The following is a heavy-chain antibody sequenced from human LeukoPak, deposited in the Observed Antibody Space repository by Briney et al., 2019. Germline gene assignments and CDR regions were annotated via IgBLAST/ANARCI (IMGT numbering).Heavy chain of an antibody. CDR2: IIPIFGTA. CDR1: GYTFTSYD. D-gene: IGHD3-16*02. CDR3: AREGGGIAYPHYYFDY. V-gene: IGHV1-69*05. J-gene: IGHJ4*02. Sequence: GASVTVSCKASGYTFTSYDINWVRQATGQGLEWMGGIIPIFGTANYAQKFQGRVTITTDESTSTAYMELSSLRSEDTAVYYCAREGGGIAYPHYYFDYWGQGTLVTVSS.